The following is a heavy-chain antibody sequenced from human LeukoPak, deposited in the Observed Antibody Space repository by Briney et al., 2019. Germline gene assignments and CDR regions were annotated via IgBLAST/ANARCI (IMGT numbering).Heavy chain of an antibody. D-gene: IGHD6-13*01. J-gene: IGHJ6*03. Sequence: SETLSLTCTVSGGSISSYYWSWIRQPPGKGLEWIGYIYYSGSTNYNPSLKSRVTISVDTSKNQFSLKLSSVTAADTAVYYCARAGIAAAGYYYYYMDVWGKGTTVTVSS. V-gene: IGHV4-59*01. CDR2: IYYSGST. CDR3: ARAGIAAAGYYYYYMDV. CDR1: GGSISSYY.